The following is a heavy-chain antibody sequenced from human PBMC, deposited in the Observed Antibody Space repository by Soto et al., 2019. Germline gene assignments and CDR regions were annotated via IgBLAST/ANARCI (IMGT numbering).Heavy chain of an antibody. D-gene: IGHD3-3*01. Sequence: SETLSLTCAVSGGSISSGGYSWSWIRQPPGKGLEWIGYIYHSGSTYYNPSLKSRVIISVDRSKNQFSLKLSSVTAADTAVYYCARGYYDFWSGYYTDRYYYYYYGMDVWGQGTTVTVSS. J-gene: IGHJ6*02. CDR3: ARGYYDFWSGYYTDRYYYYYYGMDV. V-gene: IGHV4-30-2*01. CDR1: GGSISSGGYS. CDR2: IYHSGST.